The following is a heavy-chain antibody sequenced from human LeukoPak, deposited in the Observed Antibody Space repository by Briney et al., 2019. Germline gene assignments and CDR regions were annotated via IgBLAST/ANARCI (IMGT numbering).Heavy chain of an antibody. V-gene: IGHV1-18*01. D-gene: IGHD1-26*01. CDR2: ITSYNGNT. Sequence: ASVKVSCKASGYTFTSYGISWVRQAPGQGLEWMGWITSYNGNTNYAQKFQGRVTMTTDTSTSTGYMELRSLRSDDTAVYYCARDVSGSDYAYWGQGTLVTVSS. CDR1: GYTFTSYG. CDR3: ARDVSGSDYAY. J-gene: IGHJ4*02.